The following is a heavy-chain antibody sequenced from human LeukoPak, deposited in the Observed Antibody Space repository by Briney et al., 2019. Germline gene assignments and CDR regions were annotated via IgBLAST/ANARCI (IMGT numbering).Heavy chain of an antibody. V-gene: IGHV1-69*13. Sequence: ASVKVSCKASGGTFSTYAISWVRQAPGQGLEWMGGIIPIFGTVNYAQKFQGRVTITADESTSTAYMELSSLRSEDTAVYFGARTPRTYYYYMDVWGKGTTVTISS. CDR3: ARTPRTYYYYMDV. CDR1: GGTFSTYA. CDR2: IIPIFGTV. J-gene: IGHJ6*03. D-gene: IGHD2-15*01.